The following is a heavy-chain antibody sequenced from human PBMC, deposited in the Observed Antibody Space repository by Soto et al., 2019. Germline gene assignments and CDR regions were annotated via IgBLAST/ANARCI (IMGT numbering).Heavy chain of an antibody. CDR3: ARVGGNWNDDYFDY. V-gene: IGHV1-8*01. J-gene: IGHJ4*02. CDR1: GYTFSDHD. Sequence: ASVQVSCKASGYTFSDHDISWVRQATGQGPEWLGWMNPNSGDTGYAQNFQGRVTMTRDTSKRTAYMELSSLRSEDTAVYYCARVGGNWNDDYFDYWGQGTLVTVSS. D-gene: IGHD1-1*01. CDR2: MNPNSGDT.